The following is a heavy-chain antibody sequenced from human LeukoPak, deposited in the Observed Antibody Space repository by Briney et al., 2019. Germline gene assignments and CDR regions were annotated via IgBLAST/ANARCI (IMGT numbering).Heavy chain of an antibody. D-gene: IGHD4-17*01. V-gene: IGHV3-30-3*01. J-gene: IGHJ4*02. CDR3: ARDPLPRIDYGDYVGYFDY. Sequence: PGRSLRLSCAASGFTFSSYAMHWVRQAPGKGLEWVAVISYDGSNKYYADSVKGRFTISRDNSKNTLYLQMNSLRAEDTAVYYCARDPLPRIDYGDYVGYFDYWGQGTLVTVSS. CDR1: GFTFSSYA. CDR2: ISYDGSNK.